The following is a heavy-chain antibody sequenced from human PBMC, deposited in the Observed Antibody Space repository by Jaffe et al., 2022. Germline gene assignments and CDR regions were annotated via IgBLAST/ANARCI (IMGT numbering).Heavy chain of an antibody. CDR3: ARQLIAVAATRLRGEEY. D-gene: IGHD6-19*01. CDR2: IYYSGST. CDR1: GGSISSSSYY. J-gene: IGHJ4*02. Sequence: QLQLQESGPGLVKPSETLSLTCTVSGGSISSSSYYWGWIRQPPGKGLEWIGSIYYSGSTYYNPSLKSRVTISVDTSKNQFSLKLSSVTAADTAVYYCARQLIAVAATRLRGEEYWGQGTLVTVSS. V-gene: IGHV4-39*01.